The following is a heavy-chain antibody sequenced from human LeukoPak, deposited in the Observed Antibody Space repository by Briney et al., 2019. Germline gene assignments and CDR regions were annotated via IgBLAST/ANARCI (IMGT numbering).Heavy chain of an antibody. V-gene: IGHV4-4*07. J-gene: IGHJ4*02. CDR1: GGSISSYY. CDR2: IYTSGST. Sequence: KSSETLSLTCTVSGGSISSYYWSWIRQPAGKGLEWIGRIYTSGSTNYNPSLKSRVTISVDTSKNQFSLKLSSVTAADTAVYYCARQGGPGIAARRLIDYWGQGTLVTVSS. CDR3: ARQGGPGIAARRLIDY. D-gene: IGHD6-13*01.